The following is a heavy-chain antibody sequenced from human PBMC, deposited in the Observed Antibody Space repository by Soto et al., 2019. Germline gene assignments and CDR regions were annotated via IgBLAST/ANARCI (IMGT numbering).Heavy chain of an antibody. V-gene: IGHV3-23*01. CDR2: ISGSGGST. CDR3: AKDEVGAVYYYYYGMDV. D-gene: IGHD1-26*01. J-gene: IGHJ6*02. Sequence: EVQLLESGGGLVQPGGSLRLSCAASGFTFSRYTMSWVRQAPGKGLEWVSAISGSGGSTYYADSMKGRFTISRDNSKNTLYLQMNSLRAEDTAVYYCAKDEVGAVYYYYYGMDVWGQGTTVTVSS. CDR1: GFTFSRYT.